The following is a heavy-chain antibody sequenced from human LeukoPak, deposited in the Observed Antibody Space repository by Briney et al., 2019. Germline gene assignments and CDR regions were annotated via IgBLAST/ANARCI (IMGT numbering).Heavy chain of an antibody. Sequence: PGGSLRLSCAGSGFMLSDNYMSWIRQAPGKGLEWVSYISYTGDIIYYADSVKGRFTISGDNAKNLLFLQMNSLRAEDTALYYCAREPKYGSGRVDYWGQGTPVTVSS. V-gene: IGHV3-11*01. CDR1: GFMLSDNY. D-gene: IGHD3-10*01. J-gene: IGHJ4*02. CDR2: ISYTGDII. CDR3: AREPKYGSGRVDY.